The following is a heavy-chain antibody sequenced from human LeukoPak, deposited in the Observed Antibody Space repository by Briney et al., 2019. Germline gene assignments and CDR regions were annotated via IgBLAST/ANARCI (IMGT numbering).Heavy chain of an antibody. D-gene: IGHD2/OR15-2a*01. CDR3: ARLGSEVSNFDY. V-gene: IGHV1-2*02. Sequence: GASVKVSCKASGYTFTGYYMHWVGQPPGQGLEWMGWINPNSGGTNYAQKFQGRVTMTRDTSISTAYMELSRLRSDDTAVYYCARLGSEVSNFDYWGQGTLVTVSS. CDR1: GYTFTGYY. CDR2: INPNSGGT. J-gene: IGHJ4*02.